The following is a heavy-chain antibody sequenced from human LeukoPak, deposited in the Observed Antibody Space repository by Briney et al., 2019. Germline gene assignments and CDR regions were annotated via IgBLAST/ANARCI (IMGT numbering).Heavy chain of an antibody. D-gene: IGHD3-10*01. J-gene: IGHJ4*02. CDR2: ISADGSEK. CDR3: AKGVRGVIAYYFDY. Sequence: GRSLRLSCTASGFTFSSYVMHWLRQAPGKGLQWVAVISADGSEKYYADSAKGRFTISRDNSKNQVYLQMNRLRAEDTAVYYCAKGVRGVIAYYFDYWGQGTLVTVSS. CDR1: GFTFSSYV. V-gene: IGHV3-30*18.